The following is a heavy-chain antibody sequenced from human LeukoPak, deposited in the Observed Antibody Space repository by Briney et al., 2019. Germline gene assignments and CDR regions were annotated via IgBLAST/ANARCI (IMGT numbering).Heavy chain of an antibody. D-gene: IGHD2-21*01. CDR2: INPNSGGT. CDR3: ARAAYDSNWFDP. Sequence: ASVKVSCKASGYIFTGYYMHRVRQAPGQGLEWMGWINPNSGGTNYAQKFQGRVTMNSDTAISTAYMELNRLRSDDTGVYYCARAAYDSNWFDPWGQGTLVTVSS. V-gene: IGHV1-2*02. CDR1: GYIFTGYY. J-gene: IGHJ5*02.